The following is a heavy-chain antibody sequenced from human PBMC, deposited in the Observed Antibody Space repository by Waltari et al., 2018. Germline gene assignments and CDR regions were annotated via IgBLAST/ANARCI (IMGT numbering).Heavy chain of an antibody. D-gene: IGHD2-15*01. J-gene: IGHJ4*02. Sequence: QVQLVQSGGGVVQPGRSLRVSCAASGYTFRSTSMPWVRQAPGKGLEWVASMSSDGIYKYYGDSVKGRYTVSRDNSENTLYLQMNSLRAEDTAVYYCARGGGGHLDYWGQGTPVTVSS. CDR1: GYTFRSTS. V-gene: IGHV3-33*01. CDR2: MSSDGIYK. CDR3: ARGGGGHLDY.